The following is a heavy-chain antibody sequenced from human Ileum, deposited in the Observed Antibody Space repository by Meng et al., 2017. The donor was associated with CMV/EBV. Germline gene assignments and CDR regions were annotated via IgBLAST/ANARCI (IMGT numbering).Heavy chain of an antibody. CDR2: ISSSGSTI. J-gene: IGHJ6*02. CDR3: ARELTFSGIAAGGGMYYRYYGMDV. CDR1: GFTFSDYY. V-gene: IGHV3-11*04. D-gene: IGHD6-13*01. Sequence: GESLKISCAASGFTFSDYYMSWIRQAPGKGLEWVSYISSSGSTIYYADSVKGRFTISRDNAKNSLYLQMNSLGAEDTAVYYCARELTFSGIAAGGGMYYRYYGMDVWGHGTKVTVSS.